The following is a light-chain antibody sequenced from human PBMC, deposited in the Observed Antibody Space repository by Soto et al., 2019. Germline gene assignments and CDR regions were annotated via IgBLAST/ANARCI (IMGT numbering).Light chain of an antibody. CDR2: ETS. CDR3: QQYKDYWT. J-gene: IGKJ1*01. CDR1: KSISRW. Sequence: DVRMPKYPSPFSGSVGARVTITCRDSKSISRWLAWYQQKPGKAPKLLIYETSSLEDGVPSRFTGSGSGTEFSLTITSLQPEDFASYYCQQYKDYWTFGQGTKVDI. V-gene: IGKV1-5*03.